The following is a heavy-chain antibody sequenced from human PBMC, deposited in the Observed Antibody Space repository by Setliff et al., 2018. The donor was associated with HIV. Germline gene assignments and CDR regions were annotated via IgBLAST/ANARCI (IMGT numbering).Heavy chain of an antibody. V-gene: IGHV4-59*01. J-gene: IGHJ6*03. CDR3: ARFQAWQLGRRGGYYYYMDV. D-gene: IGHD1-1*01. CDR2: IHYSGSS. CDR1: GGSISGYY. Sequence: PSETLSLTCTVSGGSISGYYWSWVRQPPEKRLELIGFIHYSGSSDYNPSLKSRITISVDMSRNQFSLVLSSVTAADTAVYYCARFQAWQLGRRGGYYYYMDVGGKGTTVTVSS.